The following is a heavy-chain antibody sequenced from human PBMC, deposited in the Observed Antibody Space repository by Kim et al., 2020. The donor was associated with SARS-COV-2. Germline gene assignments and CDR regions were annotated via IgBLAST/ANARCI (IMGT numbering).Heavy chain of an antibody. CDR2: IIPIFGTA. V-gene: IGHV1-69*13. D-gene: IGHD3-10*01. CDR1: GGTFSSYA. CDR3: ARDFSMVHRGGFDP. J-gene: IGHJ5*02. Sequence: SVKVSCKASGGTFSSYAISWVRQAPGQGLEWMGGIIPIFGTANYAQKFQGRVTITADESTSTAYMELSSLRSEDTAVYYCARDFSMVHRGGFDPWGQGTLVTVSS.